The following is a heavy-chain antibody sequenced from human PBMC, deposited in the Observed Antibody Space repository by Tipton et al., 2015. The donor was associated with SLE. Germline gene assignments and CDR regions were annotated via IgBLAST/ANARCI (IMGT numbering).Heavy chain of an antibody. Sequence: SLRLSCAASGFTVSSNYMSWVRQAPGKGLEWVAVISYDGSNKYYADSVKGRFTISRDNSKNTLYLQMNSLRAEDTAVYYCARDDYYDSSGYYMAWGQGTLVTVSS. D-gene: IGHD3-22*01. V-gene: IGHV3-30*03. CDR2: ISYDGSNK. J-gene: IGHJ5*02. CDR1: GFTVSSNY. CDR3: ARDDYYDSSGYYMA.